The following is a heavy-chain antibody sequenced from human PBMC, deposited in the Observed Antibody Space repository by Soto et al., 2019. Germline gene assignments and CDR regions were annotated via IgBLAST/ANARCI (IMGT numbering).Heavy chain of an antibody. D-gene: IGHD5-18*01. CDR3: ATDRSYGQDV. Sequence: GGSLRLSCAASGGIFSSTWMHWVRQAPGKGLVWVSYINSDGSSTTYADFVKGRFTISRDNSKNTVYLQMNSLRADDTAVYYCATDRSYGQDVWGQGTTVTVSS. CDR1: GGIFSSTW. V-gene: IGHV3-74*03. CDR2: INSDGSST. J-gene: IGHJ6*02.